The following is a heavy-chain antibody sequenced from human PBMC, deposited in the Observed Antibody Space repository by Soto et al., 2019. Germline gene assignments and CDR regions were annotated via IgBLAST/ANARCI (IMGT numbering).Heavy chain of an antibody. J-gene: IGHJ4*02. CDR3: AREYCSGGSCYSGGYYFDY. CDR2: IKQDGSEK. Sequence: GVSLRLSCAASGFTFSSYWMSWVRQAPGKGLEWVANIKQDGSEKYYVDSVKGRFTISRDNAKNSLYLQMNSLRAEDTAVYYCAREYCSGGSCYSGGYYFDYWGQGTLVTVSS. V-gene: IGHV3-7*01. CDR1: GFTFSSYW. D-gene: IGHD2-15*01.